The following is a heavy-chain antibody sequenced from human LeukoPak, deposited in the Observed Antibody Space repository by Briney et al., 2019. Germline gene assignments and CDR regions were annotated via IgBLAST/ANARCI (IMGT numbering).Heavy chain of an antibody. CDR3: ASLFPNYYDSSGNFDY. CDR1: GFTFSSYA. J-gene: IGHJ4*02. D-gene: IGHD3-22*01. Sequence: GSLRLSCAASGFTFSSYAMHWVRQAPGKGLEWVAVISYDGSNKYYADSVKGRFIISRDNSKNTLYLQMNSLRAEDTAVYYCASLFPNYYDSSGNFDYWGQGTLVTVSS. CDR2: ISYDGSNK. V-gene: IGHV3-30-3*01.